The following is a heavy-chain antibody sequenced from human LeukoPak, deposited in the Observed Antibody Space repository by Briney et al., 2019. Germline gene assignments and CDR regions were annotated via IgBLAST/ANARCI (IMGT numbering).Heavy chain of an antibody. V-gene: IGHV3-48*01. CDR2: ISSTSTTI. CDR3: MRNGGDDAFDI. D-gene: IGHD2-21*02. Sequence: GGSLSLSCAASGFTFSVYSMNWLRQAPGRGLEWVSYISSTSTTIYYKDSVTGRLTISRDNAENSLYLHMTSLRVEDTAVYYCMRNGGDDAFDIWGQGTMVTVSS. J-gene: IGHJ3*02. CDR1: GFTFSVYS.